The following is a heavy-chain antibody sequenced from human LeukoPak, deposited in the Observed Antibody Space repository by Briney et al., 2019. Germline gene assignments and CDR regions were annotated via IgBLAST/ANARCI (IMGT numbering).Heavy chain of an antibody. CDR3: ARGDDFWSGYYIQSFYYGMDV. J-gene: IGHJ6*02. Sequence: GGSLRLSCAASGFTFDDYAMHWVRQAPGKGLEWVSGISWNSGSIEYADSVKGRFTISRDNAKNSLYLQMNSLRAEDTAVYYCARGDDFWSGYYIQSFYYGMDVWGQGTTVTVSS. CDR2: ISWNSGSI. D-gene: IGHD3-3*01. V-gene: IGHV3-9*01. CDR1: GFTFDDYA.